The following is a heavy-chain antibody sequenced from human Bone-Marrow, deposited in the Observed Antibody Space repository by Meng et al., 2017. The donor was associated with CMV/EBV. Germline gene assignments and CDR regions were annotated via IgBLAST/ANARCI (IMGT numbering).Heavy chain of an antibody. CDR3: ARELWRRGGHFPIDY. CDR2: TYYRSKWYN. CDR1: GDSVSSNSAA. Sequence: LRLSCAISGDSVSSNSAAWNWIRQSPSRGLEWLGRTYYRSKWYNDYAVSVKSRITINPDTSKNQFSLQLNSVTPEDTAVYYCARELWRRGGHFPIDYWGQGTLVTVSS. D-gene: IGHD4-23*01. J-gene: IGHJ4*02. V-gene: IGHV6-1*01.